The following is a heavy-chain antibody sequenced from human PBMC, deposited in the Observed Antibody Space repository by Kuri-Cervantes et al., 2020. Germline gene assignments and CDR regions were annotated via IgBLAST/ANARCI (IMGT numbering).Heavy chain of an antibody. Sequence: GGSLRLSCAASGFTFSSYGMHWVRQAPGKGLEWVAVISYDGSNKYYADSVKGRFTISRDNSKNTLYLQMNSLRAEDTAVYYCAKMRSGYGDYANAFDIWGQGTMVTVSS. CDR2: ISYDGSNK. CDR3: AKMRSGYGDYANAFDI. D-gene: IGHD4-17*01. CDR1: GFTFSSYG. V-gene: IGHV3-30*18. J-gene: IGHJ3*02.